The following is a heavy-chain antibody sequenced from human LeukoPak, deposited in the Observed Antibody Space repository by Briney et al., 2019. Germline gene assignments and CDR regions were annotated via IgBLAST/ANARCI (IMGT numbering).Heavy chain of an antibody. D-gene: IGHD2-15*01. Sequence: GGSLRLSCAASGFTFSNAWMSWVRQAPGKGLEWVGRIKSKTDGGTTDYAAPVKGRFTISRDNAKNSLYLQMNSLRAEDTAVYYCARLYVVSGSCQDYWGQGTLVTVSS. J-gene: IGHJ4*02. CDR1: GFTFSNAW. V-gene: IGHV3-15*01. CDR2: IKSKTDGGTT. CDR3: ARLYVVSGSCQDY.